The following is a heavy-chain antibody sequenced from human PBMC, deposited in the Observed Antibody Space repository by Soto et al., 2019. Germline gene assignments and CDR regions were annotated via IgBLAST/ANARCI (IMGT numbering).Heavy chain of an antibody. Sequence: PSEIQPLTKGVVGGTIVNVDYCRIRKRQPPGRGLEWIGYIYQSGSTTYNPSLKSRLTISLDRSKNEVSLKLTSVTAADTAICYCTTYSGWFMFGSWGQGTLVTVSS. V-gene: IGHV4-30-2*01. CDR1: GGTIVNVDYC. CDR3: TTYSGWFMFGS. D-gene: IGHD5-12*01. CDR2: IYQSGST. J-gene: IGHJ4*02.